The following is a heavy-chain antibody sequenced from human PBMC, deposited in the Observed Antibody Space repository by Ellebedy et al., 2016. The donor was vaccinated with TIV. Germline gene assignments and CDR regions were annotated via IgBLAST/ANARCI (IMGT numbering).Heavy chain of an antibody. CDR1: GFTFSSYA. V-gene: IGHV3-23*01. CDR3: ARGGDIVVVPAAIPLDY. D-gene: IGHD2-2*01. CDR2: LSGSGGST. J-gene: IGHJ4*02. Sequence: PGGSLRLSCAVSGFTFSSYAMSWVRQAPGKGLEWVSNLSGSGGSTYYADSVKGRFTISRDNSKNTLYLQMNSLRAEDTAVYYCARGGDIVVVPAAIPLDYWGQGTLVTVSS.